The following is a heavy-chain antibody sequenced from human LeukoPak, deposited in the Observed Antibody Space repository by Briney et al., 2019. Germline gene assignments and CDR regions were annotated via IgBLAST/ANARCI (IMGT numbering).Heavy chain of an antibody. D-gene: IGHD3-22*01. V-gene: IGHV3-9*01. CDR1: GFTFDDYA. J-gene: IGHJ3*01. Sequence: GRSLRLSCAASGFTFDDYAMHWVRQAPGKGLEWVSGISWNSGSIGYADSVKGRFTISRDNAKNSLYLQMNSLRAEDTALYYCAKVNPTTSSGPTTRGAFDVWGQGTMVTVSS. CDR2: ISWNSGSI. CDR3: AKVNPTTSSGPTTRGAFDV.